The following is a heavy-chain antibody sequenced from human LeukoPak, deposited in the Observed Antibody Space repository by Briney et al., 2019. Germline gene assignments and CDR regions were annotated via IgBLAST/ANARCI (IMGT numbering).Heavy chain of an antibody. V-gene: IGHV3-30-3*01. J-gene: IGHJ4*02. CDR1: GFVFSTYA. CDR3: ANIIRKYTSGYYYFDY. CDR2: ISYEGNNK. Sequence: GRSLRLSCAASGFVFSTYAMHWVRQAPGKGLEWVAVISYEGNNKYYAESVKGRFTISRDNLKNTLQLQMNSLRAEDTAVYYCANIIRKYTSGYYYFDYWGQGTLVTVSS. D-gene: IGHD6-25*01.